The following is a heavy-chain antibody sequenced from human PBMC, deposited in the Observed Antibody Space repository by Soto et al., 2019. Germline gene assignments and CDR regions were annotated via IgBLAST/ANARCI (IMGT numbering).Heavy chain of an antibody. V-gene: IGHV4-4*02. D-gene: IGHD1-26*01. J-gene: IGHJ4*02. CDR3: ARERGAGTYQGFDY. CDR1: GGSIGTNNW. CDR2: IHHTGSI. Sequence: QLLLQESGPGLVKPSGTLSLTCAVSGGSIGTNNWWHWIRQSPGKGLEWIGGIHHTGSINYIPSLKSRVITSIDETKNSSSLSLSSVTAADTAMYFCARERGAGTYQGFDYWGQGTLVTVSS.